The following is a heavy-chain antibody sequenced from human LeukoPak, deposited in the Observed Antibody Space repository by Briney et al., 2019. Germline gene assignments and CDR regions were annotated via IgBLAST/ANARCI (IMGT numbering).Heavy chain of an antibody. CDR2: INHSGST. Sequence: SETLSLTRAVYGGSFSGYYWSWIRQPPGKGLEWIGEINHSGSTNYNPSLKSRVTISVDTSKNQFSLKLTSVAAADTAVYYCARRPLYCSGGSCSGRWFDPWGQGTLVTVSS. CDR1: GGSFSGYY. CDR3: ARRPLYCSGGSCSGRWFDP. V-gene: IGHV4-34*01. J-gene: IGHJ5*02. D-gene: IGHD2-15*01.